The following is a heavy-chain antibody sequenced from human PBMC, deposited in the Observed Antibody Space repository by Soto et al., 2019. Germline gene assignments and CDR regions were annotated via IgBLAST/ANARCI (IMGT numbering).Heavy chain of an antibody. Sequence: EVQVVESGGGLVQPGGSLRLSCAASGFIFSNYWMSWVRQAPGKGLEWVANIKQDGSEKHYVDSVKGRFTISRDNADNSLYLQMNSLRAEDTAVYYCAKNNLYCSSTNCFVFDYWGQVTLLTVSS. V-gene: IGHV3-7*01. J-gene: IGHJ4*02. CDR3: AKNNLYCSSTNCFVFDY. CDR2: IKQDGSEK. CDR1: GFIFSNYW. D-gene: IGHD2-2*01.